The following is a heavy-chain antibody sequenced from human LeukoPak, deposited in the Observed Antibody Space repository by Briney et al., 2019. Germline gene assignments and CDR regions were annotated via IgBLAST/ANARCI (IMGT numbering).Heavy chain of an antibody. V-gene: IGHV3-30*04. CDR2: ISYDGSNK. CDR3: AREGGLGWVRGVIIPFDAFDI. CDR1: GFTFSSYA. D-gene: IGHD3-10*01. J-gene: IGHJ3*02. Sequence: GGSLRLSCAASGFTFSSYAMSWVRQAPGKGLEWVAVISYDGSNKYYADSVKGRFTISRDNSKNTLYLQMNSLRAEDTAVYYCAREGGLGWVRGVIIPFDAFDIWGQGTMVTVSS.